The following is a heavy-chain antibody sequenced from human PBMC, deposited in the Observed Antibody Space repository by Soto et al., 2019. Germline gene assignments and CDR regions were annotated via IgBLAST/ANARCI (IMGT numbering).Heavy chain of an antibody. V-gene: IGHV4-30-4*01. Sequence: QVQLQESGPGLVKPSQTLSLTCTVFGGYISRGVYYWVWVRQHPGQGLEWIGYIFYTGDTDYNPSLKSRFTMSMDKATNQFYLKLSSVTAADTAVYFCARDSKECFDWFDPWGQGTLVSGSS. CDR1: GGYISRGVYY. D-gene: IGHD3-3*01. CDR2: IFYTGDT. CDR3: ARDSKECFDWFDP. J-gene: IGHJ5*02.